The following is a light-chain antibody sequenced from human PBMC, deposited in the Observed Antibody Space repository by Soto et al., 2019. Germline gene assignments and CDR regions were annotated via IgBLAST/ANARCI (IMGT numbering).Light chain of an antibody. CDR1: QSVSSN. CDR3: QQYNNWPKWT. Sequence: EIVMTQSPATLSVSPGERATLSCRASQSVSSNLAWYQQQPGQAPRLLIYGASTRATGIPARFSGSGSGTEFTLTISILQSEDFAVYYCQQYNNWPKWTFGQGTKVEIK. J-gene: IGKJ1*01. CDR2: GAS. V-gene: IGKV3-15*01.